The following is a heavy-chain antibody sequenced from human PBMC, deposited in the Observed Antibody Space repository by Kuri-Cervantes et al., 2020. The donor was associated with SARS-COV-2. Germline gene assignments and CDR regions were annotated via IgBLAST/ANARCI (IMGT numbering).Heavy chain of an antibody. CDR3: ARAVYNSGFFDF. V-gene: IGHV3-33*08. CDR2: LWEDGSNE. J-gene: IGHJ4*02. CDR1: GFTFSDYC. Sequence: GESLKISCAASGFTFSDYCMSWIRQAPGKGLEWVAGLWEDGSNEKYADSVKGRFSISRDNSKKMLYLQMNSLRDEDTAVYYCARAVYNSGFFDFWGQGTLVTVSS. D-gene: IGHD2-8*01.